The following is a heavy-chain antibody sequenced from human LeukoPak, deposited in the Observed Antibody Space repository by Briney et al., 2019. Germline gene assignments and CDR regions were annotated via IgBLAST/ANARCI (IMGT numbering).Heavy chain of an antibody. Sequence: SETLSLTCTVSGYSISSGYYWGWVRQPPGKGLEWIGSIYYSGSTYYNPSLKSRVTISVDTSKNQFSLKLSSVTAADTAVYYCARPVPSRLGWFDPWGQGTLVTVSS. CDR1: GYSISSGYY. J-gene: IGHJ5*02. CDR2: IYYSGST. D-gene: IGHD1-1*01. CDR3: ARPVPSRLGWFDP. V-gene: IGHV4-38-2*02.